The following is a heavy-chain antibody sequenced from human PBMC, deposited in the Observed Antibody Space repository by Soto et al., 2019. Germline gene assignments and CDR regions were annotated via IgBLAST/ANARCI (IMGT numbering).Heavy chain of an antibody. CDR3: GRYCSATRCQDRYVDY. J-gene: IGHJ4*02. CDR2: ISSGGGST. V-gene: IGHV3-23*01. Sequence: EVQLLESVGGLVQPGGSLRLSCVASGFTFRSYAMSWVRQAPGKGLEWVSAISSGGGSTYYSDSVKGRFTIARDNSKNTLYMQMNSLGAEDTAEYYCGRYCSATRCQDRYVDYWGQGTLVTVSS. D-gene: IGHD2-15*01. CDR1: GFTFRSYA.